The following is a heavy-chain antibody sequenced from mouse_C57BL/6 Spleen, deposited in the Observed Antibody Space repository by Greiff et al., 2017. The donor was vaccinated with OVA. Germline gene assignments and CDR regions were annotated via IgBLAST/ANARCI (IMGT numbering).Heavy chain of an antibody. CDR2: IDPETGGT. CDR3: TREHYGSSRYFDV. CDR1: GYTFTDYE. D-gene: IGHD1-1*01. Sequence: VQLQQSGAELVRPGASVTLSCKASGYTFTDYEMHWVKQTPVHGLEWIGAIDPETGGTAYNQKFKGKAILTADKSSSTAYMELRSLTSEDSAVYYCTREHYGSSRYFDVWGTGTTVTVSS. J-gene: IGHJ1*03. V-gene: IGHV1-15*01.